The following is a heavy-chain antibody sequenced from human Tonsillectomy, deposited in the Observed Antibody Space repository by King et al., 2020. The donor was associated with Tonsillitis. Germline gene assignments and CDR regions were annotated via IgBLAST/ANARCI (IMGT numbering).Heavy chain of an antibody. CDR3: ARNRDYGDYVDF. V-gene: IGHV4-31*03. CDR2: IYHSGPT. J-gene: IGHJ4*02. D-gene: IGHD4-17*01. CDR1: GDSLTSGGYF. Sequence: QLQESGPGLVRPSQTLSLICSVSGDSLTSGGYFWSWIRQHPDKGLEWIGFIYHSGPTYHTPSLRSRFFMSVDTSENQFSLGMTSVTAADTAVYYCARNRDYGDYVDFWGQGTLVAVSS.